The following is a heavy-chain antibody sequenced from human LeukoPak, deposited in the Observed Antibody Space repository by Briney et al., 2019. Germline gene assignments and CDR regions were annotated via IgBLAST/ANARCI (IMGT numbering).Heavy chain of an antibody. Sequence: SQTLSLTCAISGDSVSSNNAAWNWIRQSLSRGLEWLGRTYYRSKWYYDYGVSVKSRITIIPDTSKNQFSLHLNSVTPEDTALYYCVRDQELFDYWGQRTLVTVSS. D-gene: IGHD1-7*01. CDR3: VRDQELFDY. J-gene: IGHJ4*02. V-gene: IGHV6-1*01. CDR1: GDSVSSNNAA. CDR2: TYYRSKWYY.